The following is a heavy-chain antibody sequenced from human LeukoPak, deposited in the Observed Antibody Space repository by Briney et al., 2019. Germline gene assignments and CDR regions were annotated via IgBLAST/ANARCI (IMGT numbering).Heavy chain of an antibody. D-gene: IGHD1-7*01. V-gene: IGHV3-48*04. CDR2: ISSSSSTI. CDR1: GFTFGSYS. Sequence: GGSLRLSCAASGFTFGSYSMNWVRQAPGKGLEWVSYISSSSSTIYCADSVKGRFTISRDNAKNSLYLQMNSLRAEDTAVCYCARDLITGTTSFWWFDPWGQGTLVTVSS. J-gene: IGHJ5*02. CDR3: ARDLITGTTSFWWFDP.